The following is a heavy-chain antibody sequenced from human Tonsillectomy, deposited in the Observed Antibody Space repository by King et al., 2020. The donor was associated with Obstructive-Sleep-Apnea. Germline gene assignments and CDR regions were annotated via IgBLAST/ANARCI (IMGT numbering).Heavy chain of an antibody. CDR2: ISGSSSYF. CDR3: VRDYSVVSGLDV. J-gene: IGHJ6*02. V-gene: IGHV3-21*01. CDR1: GFTFSSDS. Sequence: VQLVESGGGLVKPGGSLRLSCVASGFTFSSDSINLVRQAPGKGLEWVSSISGSSSYFYYADSWKGRFTISRDNAKNSLYLQINSLRAEDTAVYYCVRDYSVVSGLDVWGLGTTVTVSS. D-gene: IGHD2-15*01.